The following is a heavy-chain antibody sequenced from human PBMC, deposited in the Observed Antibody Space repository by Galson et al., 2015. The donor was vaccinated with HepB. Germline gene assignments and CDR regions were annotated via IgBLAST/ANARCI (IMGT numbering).Heavy chain of an antibody. CDR2: LYSSEST. CDR3: ARPVDLVAAGIGGWFDP. Sequence: SETLSLTCTVSGGSISSGGSVNISNYFWGWIRQPPGKGLEWIGSLYSSESTSYNPSLKSRVTIYVDTSKNQFSLKLSSVTAADTAVYYCARPVDLVAAGIGGWFDPWGQGTLVTVSS. V-gene: IGHV4-39*01. CDR1: GGSISSGGSVNISNYF. J-gene: IGHJ5*02. D-gene: IGHD6-13*01.